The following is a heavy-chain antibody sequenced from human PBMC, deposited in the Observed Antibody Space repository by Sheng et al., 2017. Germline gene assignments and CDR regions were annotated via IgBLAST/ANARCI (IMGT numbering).Heavy chain of an antibody. J-gene: IGHJ4*02. V-gene: IGHV1-69*02. CDR3: ARLGYCSSTSCSGGH. CDR1: GGTFSSYT. Sequence: QVQLVQSGAEVKKPGSSVKVSCKASGGTFSSYTISWVRQAPGQGLEWMGRIIPILGIANYAQKFQGRVTITADKSTSTAYMELSSLRSEDTAVYYCARLGYCSSTSCSGGHWGQGTLVTVSS. CDR2: IIPILGIA. D-gene: IGHD2-2*01.